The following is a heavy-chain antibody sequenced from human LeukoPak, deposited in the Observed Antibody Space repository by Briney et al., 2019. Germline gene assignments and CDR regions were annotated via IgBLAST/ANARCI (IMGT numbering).Heavy chain of an antibody. CDR3: ARSGIAAAGTLAWFDP. D-gene: IGHD6-13*01. CDR1: GFTFSSYS. Sequence: GGSLRLSCAASGFTFSSYSMNWVRQAPGKGLEWVSSISSSSSHIYYADSVKGRFTISRDNAKNSLYLQMNSLRAEDTAVYYCARSGIAAAGTLAWFDPWGQGTLVTVSS. CDR2: ISSSSSHI. J-gene: IGHJ5*02. V-gene: IGHV3-21*01.